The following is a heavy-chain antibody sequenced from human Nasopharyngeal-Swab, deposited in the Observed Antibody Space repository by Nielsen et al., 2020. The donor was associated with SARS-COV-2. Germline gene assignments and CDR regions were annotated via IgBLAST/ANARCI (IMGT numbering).Heavy chain of an antibody. D-gene: IGHD1-26*01. CDR3: AKYLCSGSYQAFCDY. CDR1: GFTFSSSA. Sequence: GESLKISCAASGFTFSSSAIRWVRQAPGMGLEWVSVIGAAGNTNYADSVKGRFTISSDNSKNTVYLQMNSLRAEDTAVYYCAKYLCSGSYQAFCDYWGHGTLVTVSS. CDR2: IGAAGNT. V-gene: IGHV3-23*01. J-gene: IGHJ4*01.